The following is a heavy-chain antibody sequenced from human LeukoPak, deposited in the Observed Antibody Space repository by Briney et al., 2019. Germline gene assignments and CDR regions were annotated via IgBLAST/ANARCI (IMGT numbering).Heavy chain of an antibody. Sequence: SETLSLTCAVYGGSFSGYYWSWIRQPPGKGLEWIGHIYQIGSTYYNPSLKSRVTISADRSKNQFSLSLSSVTAADTAVYYCARVKAGAIDYWGQGTLVTVSS. V-gene: IGHV4-34*01. CDR1: GGSFSGYY. J-gene: IGHJ4*02. CDR2: IYQIGST. CDR3: ARVKAGAIDY. D-gene: IGHD4/OR15-4a*01.